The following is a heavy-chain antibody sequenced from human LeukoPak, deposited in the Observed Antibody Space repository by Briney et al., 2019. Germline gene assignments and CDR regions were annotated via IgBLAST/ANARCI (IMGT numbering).Heavy chain of an antibody. CDR3: ARDSYYYDSSGTGAFDI. Sequence: ASVKVSCKTSGYTFTDYYMHWVRQAPGQGLEYMGWINPNSGGTDYAQKFQGRVTMTRDSSISTAYMELSRLRSDDTAVYYCARDSYYYDSSGTGAFDIWGQGTMVTVSS. J-gene: IGHJ3*02. CDR1: GYTFTDYY. V-gene: IGHV1-2*02. D-gene: IGHD3-22*01. CDR2: INPNSGGT.